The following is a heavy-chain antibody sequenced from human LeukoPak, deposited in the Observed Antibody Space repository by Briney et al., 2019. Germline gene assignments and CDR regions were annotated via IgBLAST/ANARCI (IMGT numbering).Heavy chain of an antibody. CDR2: ISDSGTIT. Sequence: GGSLRLSCAASGFTFSTYAMSWVRQAPGKGLEWVSGISDSGTITYYADSVKGRFTISRDNSNNTLYLQMNSLRAEDTAVYYCAKDQGSHYGKGHFDYWGQGTLVTVSS. D-gene: IGHD4-17*01. V-gene: IGHV3-23*01. CDR1: GFTFSTYA. CDR3: AKDQGSHYGKGHFDY. J-gene: IGHJ4*02.